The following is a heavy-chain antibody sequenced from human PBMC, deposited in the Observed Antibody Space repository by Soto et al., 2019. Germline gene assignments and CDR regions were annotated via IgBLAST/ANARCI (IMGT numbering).Heavy chain of an antibody. CDR3: ARARTWFGELSYYYYYMDV. D-gene: IGHD3-10*01. CDR2: IYYSGST. CDR1: GGSISSYY. V-gene: IGHV4-59*01. J-gene: IGHJ6*03. Sequence: SETLSLTCTVSGGSISSYYWSWIRQPPGKGLEWIGYIYYSGSTNYNPSLKSRVTISVDTSKNQFSLKLSSVTAADTAVYYCARARTWFGELSYYYYYMDVWGKGTTVTVSS.